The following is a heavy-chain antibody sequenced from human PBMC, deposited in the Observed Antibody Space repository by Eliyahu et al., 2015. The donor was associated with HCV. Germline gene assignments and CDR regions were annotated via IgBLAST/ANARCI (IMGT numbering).Heavy chain of an antibody. Sequence: ESGPGLVKPSQTLSLTCTVSGGSISSGGYYWSWIRQHPGKGLEWIGYIYYSEXTYSNPSLKSRVTISVDTSKXQFSLKLTSVTAADTAVXYCARGTRFRGVFITLSRGYFDYWGQGTLVTVSS. CDR2: IYYSEXT. CDR1: GGSISSGGYY. D-gene: IGHD3-10*01. J-gene: IGHJ4*02. V-gene: IGHV4-31*03. CDR3: ARGTRFRGVFITLSRGYFDY.